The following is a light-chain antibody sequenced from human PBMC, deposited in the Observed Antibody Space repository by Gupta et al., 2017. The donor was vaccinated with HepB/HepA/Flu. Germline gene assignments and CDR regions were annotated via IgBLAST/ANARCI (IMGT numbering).Light chain of an antibody. CDR1: QSISRY. CDR3: QQRRSWPLT. Sequence: EIVLTQSPATLSLSPGERVTLSCRASQSISRYLGWYQQKPGQAPRLLIYDASNRATGVPARCSGSGSGTDFTLTISNLESEDFAVYYCQQRRSWPLTFGGGTKVEIK. CDR2: DAS. J-gene: IGKJ4*02. V-gene: IGKV3-11*01.